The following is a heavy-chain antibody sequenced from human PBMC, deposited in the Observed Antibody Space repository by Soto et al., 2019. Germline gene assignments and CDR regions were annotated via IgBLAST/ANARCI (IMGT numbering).Heavy chain of an antibody. CDR2: IIPIFGTA. Sequence: QVQLVQSGAEVKKPGSSAKVSCKASGGTFSSYAISWVRQAPGQGLEWMGGIIPIFGTANYAQKFQGRVTITADESTSTAYMELSSLRSEDTAVYYCARDSQQLVYYGMDVWGQGTTVTVSS. CDR1: GGTFSSYA. J-gene: IGHJ6*02. CDR3: ARDSQQLVYYGMDV. V-gene: IGHV1-69*01. D-gene: IGHD6-13*01.